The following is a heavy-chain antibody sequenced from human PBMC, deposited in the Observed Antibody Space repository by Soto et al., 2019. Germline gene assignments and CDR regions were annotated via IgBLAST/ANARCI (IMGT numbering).Heavy chain of an antibody. CDR2: INPNTGDI. Sequence: ASVKVSCKASGYTFTAYYMHWVRQAPGQGLEWMGWINPNTGDINYAQKFQGWVTMTRDTSISTAYMELGRLRSDDTAVFYCARSQCSGGSCYLGIHYWGQAILVTVSS. CDR1: GYTFTAYY. V-gene: IGHV1-2*04. CDR3: ARSQCSGGSCYLGIHY. D-gene: IGHD2-15*01. J-gene: IGHJ4*02.